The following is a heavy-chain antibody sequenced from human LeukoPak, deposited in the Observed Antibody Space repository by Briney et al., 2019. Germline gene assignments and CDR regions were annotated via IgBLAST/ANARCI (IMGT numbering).Heavy chain of an antibody. CDR3: ARDKGGVWYDFWSGYSYYFDY. J-gene: IGHJ4*02. Sequence: SVKVSCKPSGGTFSSYAISTGRQAPGQGLEWMGRIIPIFGTANYAQKFQGRVTITADKSTSTAYMELSSLRSEDTAVYYCARDKGGVWYDFWSGYSYYFDYWGQGTLVTVSS. CDR1: GGTFSSYA. D-gene: IGHD3-3*01. V-gene: IGHV1-69*06. CDR2: IIPIFGTA.